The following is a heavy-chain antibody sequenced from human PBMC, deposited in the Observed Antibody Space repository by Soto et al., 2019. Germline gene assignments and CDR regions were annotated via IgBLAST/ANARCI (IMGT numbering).Heavy chain of an antibody. Sequence: GASVEVSCKXSGYTFTSYDINWVRQATGQGLEWMGWMNPNSGNTGYAQKFQGRVTMTRNTSISTAYMELSSLRSEDTAVYYCARGNEVVSGMDVWGQGTTVTVSS. CDR3: ARGNEVVSGMDV. CDR1: GYTFTSYD. J-gene: IGHJ6*02. CDR2: MNPNSGNT. D-gene: IGHD2-15*01. V-gene: IGHV1-8*01.